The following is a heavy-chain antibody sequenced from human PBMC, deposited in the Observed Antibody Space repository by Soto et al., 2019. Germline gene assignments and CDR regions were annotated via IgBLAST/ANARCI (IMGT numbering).Heavy chain of an antibody. CDR2: IKTDASEK. CDR3: ARGRNYYDSSGYLFDY. D-gene: IGHD3-22*01. Sequence: GSLRLSCAASGFTLRSYWMSWVRQAPGKGLEWLATIKTDASEKKYVDSVKGRFTVSRDNAKNSLYLQMDSLRSEDTAVYYCARGRNYYDSSGYLFDYWGQGTLVTVSS. V-gene: IGHV3-7*03. CDR1: GFTLRSYW. J-gene: IGHJ4*02.